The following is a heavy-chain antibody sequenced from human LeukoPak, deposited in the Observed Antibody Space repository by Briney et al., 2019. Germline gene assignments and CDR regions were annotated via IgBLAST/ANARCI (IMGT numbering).Heavy chain of an antibody. CDR1: GYTFTCYY. V-gene: IGHV1-2*06. CDR3: ARIGEVGYYDSSGRGDAFDI. Sequence: GASVKVSCKASGYTFTCYYMHWVRQAPGQGLEWMGRINPNGGGTNYAQKFQGRVTMTRDTSISTAYMELSRLRSDDTAVYYCARIGEVGYYDSSGRGDAFDIWGQGTMVTVSS. D-gene: IGHD3-22*01. CDR2: INPNGGGT. J-gene: IGHJ3*02.